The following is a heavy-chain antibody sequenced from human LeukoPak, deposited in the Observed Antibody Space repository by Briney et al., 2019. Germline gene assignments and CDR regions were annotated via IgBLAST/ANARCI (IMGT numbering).Heavy chain of an antibody. Sequence: GGSLRLSCAASGFTFSSYGIHWVRQAPGKGLEYVSAISSNGGSTYYANSVKGRFTISRDNSKNTLYLQMGSLRAEDMAVYYCARDSDVLRYFDWLPHMDVWGKGTTVTVSS. D-gene: IGHD3-9*01. CDR1: GFTFSSYG. CDR3: ARDSDVLRYFDWLPHMDV. J-gene: IGHJ6*03. CDR2: ISSNGGST. V-gene: IGHV3-64*01.